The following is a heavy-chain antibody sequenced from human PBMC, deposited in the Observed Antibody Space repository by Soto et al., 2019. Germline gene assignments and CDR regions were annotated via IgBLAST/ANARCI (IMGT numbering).Heavy chain of an antibody. D-gene: IGHD3-3*01. V-gene: IGHV3-30-3*01. CDR1: GFTFSSYA. CDR3: ARDLLFLEWSYFDY. J-gene: IGHJ4*02. CDR2: ISYDGSNK. Sequence: AGGSLRLSFAASGFTFSSYAMHWVRQAPGKGLEWVAVISYDGSNKYYADSVKGRFTISRDNSKNTLYLQMNSLRAEDTAVYYCARDLLFLEWSYFDYWGQGTLVTVSS.